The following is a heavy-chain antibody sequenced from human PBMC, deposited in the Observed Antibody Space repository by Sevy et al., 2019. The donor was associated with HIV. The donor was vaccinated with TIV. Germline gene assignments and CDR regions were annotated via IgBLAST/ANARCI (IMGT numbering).Heavy chain of an antibody. Sequence: GGSLRLSCAASGFTFSTYAMYWVRQAPGKGLEYVSAISGGGGHTYYGTSVKGRFTVSRDNAKNTLYLQMGSLRAEDMAVYFCARKYHDTSGYPRYSMDVWGQGTTVTVSS. CDR2: ISGGGGHT. D-gene: IGHD3-22*01. V-gene: IGHV3-64*01. CDR3: ARKYHDTSGYPRYSMDV. J-gene: IGHJ6*02. CDR1: GFTFSTYA.